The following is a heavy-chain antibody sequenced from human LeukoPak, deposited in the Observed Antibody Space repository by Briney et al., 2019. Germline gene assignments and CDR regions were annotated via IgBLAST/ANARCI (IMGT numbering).Heavy chain of an antibody. D-gene: IGHD6-13*01. CDR2: ISSSSSYI. V-gene: IGHV3-21*01. CDR1: GFTFSSYS. J-gene: IGHJ5*02. Sequence: PGGSLRLSCAASGFTFSSYSMNWVRQAPGKGLEWVSSISSSSSYIYYADSVKGRFTISRDNAKNSLYLQMNSLRAEDTAVYYCARDSSSAMWFDPWGQGTLVTVSS. CDR3: ARDSSSAMWFDP.